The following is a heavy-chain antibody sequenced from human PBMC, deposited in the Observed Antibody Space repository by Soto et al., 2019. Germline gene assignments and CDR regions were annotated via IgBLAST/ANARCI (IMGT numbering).Heavy chain of an antibody. CDR3: ARDMEPNYDFWSGYLVGRRGNDAFDI. J-gene: IGHJ3*02. Sequence: ASVKVSCKASGYTFTSYGISWVRQAPEQGLEWMGWISAYNGNTNYAQKLQGRVTMTTDTSTSTAYMELRSLRSDDTAVYYCARDMEPNYDFWSGYLVGRRGNDAFDIWGQGTMVTVSS. CDR2: ISAYNGNT. V-gene: IGHV1-18*01. D-gene: IGHD3-3*01. CDR1: GYTFTSYG.